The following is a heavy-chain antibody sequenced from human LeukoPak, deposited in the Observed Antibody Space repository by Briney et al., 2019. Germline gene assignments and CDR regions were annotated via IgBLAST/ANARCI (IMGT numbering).Heavy chain of an antibody. CDR3: ARDFSGWSVDP. CDR2: INSGGTPI. D-gene: IGHD6-19*01. Sequence: GGSLRLSCAASGFIFSNYEMNWVRQAPGKGLEWISYINSGGTPIYYADSVKGRFTMSRDNAKNSLYLQMNSLRAEDTAVYCARDFSGWSVDPWGQGTPVTVSS. CDR1: GFIFSNYE. J-gene: IGHJ5*02. V-gene: IGHV3-48*03.